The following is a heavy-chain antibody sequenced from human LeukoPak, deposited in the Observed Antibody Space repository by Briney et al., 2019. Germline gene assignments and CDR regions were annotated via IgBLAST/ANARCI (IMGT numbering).Heavy chain of an antibody. CDR2: IYFSGST. Sequence: SETLSLTCTVSGGSISSNSYYWGWIRQPPGKGLEWIGSIYFSGSTYYNPSLKSRVTMSVDTSRNQFSLQLSSVTAGDTAVYYCARLFDYWGQGTLVTVSS. CDR1: GGSISSNSYY. CDR3: ARLFDY. J-gene: IGHJ4*02. V-gene: IGHV4-39*01.